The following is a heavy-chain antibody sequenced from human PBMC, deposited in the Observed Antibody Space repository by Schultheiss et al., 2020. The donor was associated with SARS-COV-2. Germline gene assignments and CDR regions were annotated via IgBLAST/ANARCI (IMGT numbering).Heavy chain of an antibody. Sequence: SQTLSLTCTVSGGSISSGGYYWSWIRQHPGKGLEWIGSIYYSGSTYYNPSLKSRVTISVDTSKNQFSLKLSSVTAADTAVYYCARGLEWFLDVWGQGTTVTVSS. CDR1: GGSISSGGYY. V-gene: IGHV4-39*07. D-gene: IGHD3-3*01. CDR3: ARGLEWFLDV. CDR2: IYYSGST. J-gene: IGHJ6*02.